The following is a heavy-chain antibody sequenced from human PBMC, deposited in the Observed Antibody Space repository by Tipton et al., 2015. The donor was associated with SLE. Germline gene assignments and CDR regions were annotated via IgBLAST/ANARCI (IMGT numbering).Heavy chain of an antibody. Sequence: LSLTCTVSGGSISSYYWSWIRQPPGKGLAWIGYIYYSGSNNYNPSLKSRVTVSVDTSKNQFSLKLSSVTAADTAVYYCARHDIAGWAFDIWGQGTMVTVS. J-gene: IGHJ3*02. V-gene: IGHV4-59*08. D-gene: IGHD6-13*01. CDR1: GGSISSYY. CDR2: IYYSGSN. CDR3: ARHDIAGWAFDI.